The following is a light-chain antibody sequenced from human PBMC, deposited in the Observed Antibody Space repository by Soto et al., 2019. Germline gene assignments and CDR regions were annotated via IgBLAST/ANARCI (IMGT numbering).Light chain of an antibody. CDR2: GAS. CDR1: QSLSSSY. V-gene: IGKV3-20*01. Sequence: EIVLTQSPGTLSLSPGERATVSCRASQSLSSSYLAWYQQKPGQAPRLLIYGASSRATGIPDRFTGSGSGTDFTLTVSRLEPEDFAVYYCQQYRTSPPTWTFGQGTKVDI. CDR3: QQYRTSPPTWT. J-gene: IGKJ1*01.